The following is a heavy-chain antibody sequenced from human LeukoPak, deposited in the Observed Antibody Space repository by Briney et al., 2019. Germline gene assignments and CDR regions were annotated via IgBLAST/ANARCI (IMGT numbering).Heavy chain of an antibody. D-gene: IGHD3-16*01. Sequence: SSETLSLTCTVSGGSISSYYWSWIRQPPGKGLEWIGYIYYSGSNNYNPSLKSRVTISVDTSKDQFSLKLSSVTAADTAVYYCAREGGGGISGFDYWGQGTLVTVSS. CDR1: GGSISSYY. J-gene: IGHJ4*02. CDR2: IYYSGSN. V-gene: IGHV4-59*01. CDR3: AREGGGGISGFDY.